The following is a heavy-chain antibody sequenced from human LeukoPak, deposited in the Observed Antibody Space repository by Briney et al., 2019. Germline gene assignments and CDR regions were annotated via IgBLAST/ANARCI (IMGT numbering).Heavy chain of an antibody. Sequence: TGGSLRLSCTASGFTFSTYWMHWVRQAPGKGLVWVSRINSDGTRISYVDSVKGRFTISRDNAKNTLSLQMNSLRAEDTAVYFCARGLAAAADVTFDYWGQGTLVTVSS. D-gene: IGHD6-13*01. V-gene: IGHV3-74*01. J-gene: IGHJ4*02. CDR3: ARGLAAAADVTFDY. CDR1: GFTFSTYW. CDR2: INSDGTRI.